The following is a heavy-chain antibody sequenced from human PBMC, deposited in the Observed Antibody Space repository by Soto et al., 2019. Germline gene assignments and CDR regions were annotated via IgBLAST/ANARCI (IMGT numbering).Heavy chain of an antibody. Sequence: VPLVESGGGLVQPGGSLRLSCAASGFTFSSYSMNWVRQAPGKGLEWVSYISSSSSTIYYTDSVKGRFTISRDNAKNSLFLQMNSLRDEDTDVYYCASGQPSGQYYYCMDVWGQGAMVTVSS. CDR2: ISSSSSTI. V-gene: IGHV3-48*02. CDR1: GFTFSSYS. D-gene: IGHD3-10*01. CDR3: ASGQPSGQYYYCMDV. J-gene: IGHJ6*02.